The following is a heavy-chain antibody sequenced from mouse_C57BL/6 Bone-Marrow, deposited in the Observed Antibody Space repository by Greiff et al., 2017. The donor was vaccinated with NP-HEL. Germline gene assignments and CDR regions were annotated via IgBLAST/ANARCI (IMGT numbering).Heavy chain of an antibody. J-gene: IGHJ2*01. CDR3: ARDYYGSSLLDY. CDR1: GFTFSSYA. D-gene: IGHD1-1*01. Sequence: EVQVVESGGGLVKPGGSLKLSCAASGFTFSSYAMSWVRQTPEKRLEWVATISDGGSYTYYPDNVKGRFTISRDNAKNNLYLQMSHLKSEDTAMYYCARDYYGSSLLDYWGQGTTLTVSS. CDR2: ISDGGSYT. V-gene: IGHV5-4*01.